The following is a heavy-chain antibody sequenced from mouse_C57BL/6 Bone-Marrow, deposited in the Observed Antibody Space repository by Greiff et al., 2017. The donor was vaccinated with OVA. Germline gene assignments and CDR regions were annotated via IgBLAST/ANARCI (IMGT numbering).Heavy chain of an antibody. Sequence: VQLKESGAELVRPGASVKLSCTASGFNIKDDYMHWVKQRPEQGLEWIGWIDPENGDTEYASKFQGKATIPADTSSNTAYLQLSILTSENTAVDYCTTLGYYDYDELAYWGQGTLVTVSA. D-gene: IGHD2-4*01. CDR1: GFNIKDDY. CDR3: TTLGYYDYDELAY. V-gene: IGHV14-4*01. CDR2: IDPENGDT. J-gene: IGHJ3*01.